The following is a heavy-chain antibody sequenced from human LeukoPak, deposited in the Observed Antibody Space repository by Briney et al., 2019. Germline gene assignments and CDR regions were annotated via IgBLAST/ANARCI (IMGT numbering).Heavy chain of an antibody. CDR3: ARVVLLGVFDY. V-gene: IGHV4-31*03. J-gene: IGHJ4*02. Sequence: SETLSLTCTVSGGSIRSGGYYWSWIRQHPGKGLEWIGYIYYSGSTYYNPSLKSRVTISVDTSKNQFSLKLSSVTAADTAVYYYARVVLLGVFDYWGQGTLVTVSS. D-gene: IGHD2-15*01. CDR1: GGSIRSGGYY. CDR2: IYYSGST.